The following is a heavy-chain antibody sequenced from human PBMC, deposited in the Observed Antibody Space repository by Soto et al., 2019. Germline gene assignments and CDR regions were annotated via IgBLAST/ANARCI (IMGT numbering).Heavy chain of an antibody. Sequence: EVQLLESGGDLVRPGKSLRLSCAASGFTFQQYTISWVRQAPGKGLEWVSSIYGSAARTFYADSVKGRFTISRDNSRNTVYLQINNLRVEDTAVYYCAKDRRADDRWDIDWWGRGTRVTVSS. D-gene: IGHD1-26*01. J-gene: IGHJ4*02. CDR3: AKDRRADDRWDIDW. CDR1: GFTFQQYT. V-gene: IGHV3-23*01. CDR2: IYGSAART.